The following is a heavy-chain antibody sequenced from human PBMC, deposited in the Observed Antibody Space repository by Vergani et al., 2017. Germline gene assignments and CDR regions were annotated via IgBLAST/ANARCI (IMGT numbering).Heavy chain of an antibody. D-gene: IGHD5-12*01. Sequence: EVQLVESGGGLVQPGGSLRLSCAASGFTFSSYSMNCVRPAPGKGLGWVSYISSSSSTIYYADSVKGQFTISRDNAKNSLYLQMNSLRAEDTAVYYCASDPPIVATRVPGGGHWGQGTLVTVSA. V-gene: IGHV3-48*04. CDR3: ASDPPIVATRVPGGGH. J-gene: IGHJ4*02. CDR1: GFTFSSYS. CDR2: ISSSSSTI.